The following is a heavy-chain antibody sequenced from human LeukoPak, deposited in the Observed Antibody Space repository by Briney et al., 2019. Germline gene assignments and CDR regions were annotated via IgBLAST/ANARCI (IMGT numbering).Heavy chain of an antibody. J-gene: IGHJ4*02. Sequence: GGSLRLSCAASGFTFSSYAMSWVRQAPGKGLEWVSAISGSGGSTYYADSVKGRFTISRDNSKNTLYLQMNSLRAEDTAVYYCAKRRTIAAAAKGSFDYGAQGPLVTVSS. CDR2: ISGSGGST. V-gene: IGHV3-23*01. D-gene: IGHD6-13*01. CDR1: GFTFSSYA. CDR3: AKRRTIAAAAKGSFDY.